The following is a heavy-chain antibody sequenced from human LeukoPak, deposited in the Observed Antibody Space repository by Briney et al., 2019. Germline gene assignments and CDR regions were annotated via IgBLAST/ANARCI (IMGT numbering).Heavy chain of an antibody. Sequence: PLETLSLTCIVSGGSISSYYWSWIRQPPGKGLEWIGYIYYSGSTNYNPSLKSRVTISVDTSKNQFSLKLSSVTAADTAVYYCARPTSSGWYDAFDIWGQGTMVTVSS. CDR3: ARPTSSGWYDAFDI. D-gene: IGHD6-19*01. V-gene: IGHV4-59*08. J-gene: IGHJ3*02. CDR1: GGSISSYY. CDR2: IYYSGST.